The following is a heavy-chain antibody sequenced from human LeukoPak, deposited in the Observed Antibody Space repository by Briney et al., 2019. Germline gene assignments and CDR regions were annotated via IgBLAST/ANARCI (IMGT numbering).Heavy chain of an antibody. Sequence: GGSLRLSCAASGFTFSSYWMHWVRQAPGKGLVWVSRINSDGSSTSYADSVKGRFTISRDNAKNTLYLQMNSPRAEDTAVYYCARAGIQLWLPFDYWGQGTLVTVSS. J-gene: IGHJ4*02. V-gene: IGHV3-74*01. CDR3: ARAGIQLWLPFDY. CDR2: INSDGSST. D-gene: IGHD5-18*01. CDR1: GFTFSSYW.